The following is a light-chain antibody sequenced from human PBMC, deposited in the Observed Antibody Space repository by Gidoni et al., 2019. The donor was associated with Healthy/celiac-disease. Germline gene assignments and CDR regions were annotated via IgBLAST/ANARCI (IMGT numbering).Light chain of an antibody. Sequence: DIVMTQSPATLSVSPGERATLSCRASQSVSSNLAWYQQKPGQAPRLLIYGASTRATGIPARFSGSGSGTEFTLTISSLQSEDFAVYYCQQYNNWPPEKTFGQGTKLEIK. J-gene: IGKJ2*01. CDR1: QSVSSN. CDR3: QQYNNWPPEKT. V-gene: IGKV3-15*01. CDR2: GAS.